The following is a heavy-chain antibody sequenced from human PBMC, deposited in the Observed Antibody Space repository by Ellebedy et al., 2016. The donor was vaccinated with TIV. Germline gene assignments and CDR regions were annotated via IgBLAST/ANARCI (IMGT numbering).Heavy chain of an antibody. CDR3: AKDIGVAGTLDY. J-gene: IGHJ4*02. CDR2: ISWNSGSI. V-gene: IGHV3-9*01. CDR1: GFTFDDYA. D-gene: IGHD6-19*01. Sequence: SLKISCAASGFTFDDYAMHWVRQAPGKGLEWVSGISWNSGSIGYADSVKGRFTISRDNAKNSLYLQMNSLRAEDTALYYCAKDIGVAGTLDYWGQGTLVTVSS.